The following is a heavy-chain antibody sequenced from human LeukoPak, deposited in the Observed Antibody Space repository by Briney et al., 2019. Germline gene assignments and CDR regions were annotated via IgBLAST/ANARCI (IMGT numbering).Heavy chain of an antibody. V-gene: IGHV4-59*08. D-gene: IGHD6-19*01. Sequence: SQTLSLTCTVSGASLSTSSWTWVRQPPGKGLECIGFIYYSGTAHYHPSLKSRVTISLDTSKNQFSLRLSSVTAADTAVYYCARHFSNGWSDKWGQGTLVTVS. J-gene: IGHJ4*02. CDR2: IYYSGTA. CDR3: ARHFSNGWSDK. CDR1: GASLSTSS.